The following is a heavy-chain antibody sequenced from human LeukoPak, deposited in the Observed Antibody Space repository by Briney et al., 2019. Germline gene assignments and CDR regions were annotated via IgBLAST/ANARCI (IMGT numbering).Heavy chain of an antibody. CDR1: GYTFDSYG. CDR3: ARVLPRLAWGEFDY. V-gene: IGHV1-18*01. CDR2: ISAYNGNT. Sequence: GASVKVSCKASGYTFDSYGIAWVRQAPGQGLEWMGWISAYNGNTNYAQKVQGRVTMTKDTSTRTAYIDLRSLRSDDTAVYYCARVLPRLAWGEFDYWGQGTLVAVSS. J-gene: IGHJ4*02. D-gene: IGHD3-16*01.